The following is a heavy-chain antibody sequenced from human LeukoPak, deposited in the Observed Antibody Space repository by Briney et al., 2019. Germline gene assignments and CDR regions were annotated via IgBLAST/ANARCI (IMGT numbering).Heavy chain of an antibody. CDR3: AGGSGDYSPDY. J-gene: IGHJ4*02. CDR2: INPNSGGT. Sequence: ASVKVSCKASGYTFTDYYMHWVRQAPGQGLEWMGWINPNSGGTKSAQKFQGRVTLTRDTSISTAYMEPSRLRSDDTAVYYCAGGSGDYSPDYWGQGTLVTVSS. V-gene: IGHV1-2*02. CDR1: GYTFTDYY. D-gene: IGHD3-22*01.